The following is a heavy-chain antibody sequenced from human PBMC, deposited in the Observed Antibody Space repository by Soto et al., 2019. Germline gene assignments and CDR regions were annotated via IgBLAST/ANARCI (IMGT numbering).Heavy chain of an antibody. D-gene: IGHD4-17*01. CDR1: GGYISSGLYY. CDR2: IYYNGDT. J-gene: IGHJ5*02. CDR3: ARHHGDEGGWFDP. V-gene: IGHV4-30-4*01. Sequence: QVQLQESGPGLVKASETLSLTCSVSGGYISSGLYYWSWLRQPPGKGLEWIGYIYYNGDTFYNPSLKGRLIISADMPKNQFFLNVTSVTAADTAVYYCARHHGDEGGWFDPWCPGTLVTVSS.